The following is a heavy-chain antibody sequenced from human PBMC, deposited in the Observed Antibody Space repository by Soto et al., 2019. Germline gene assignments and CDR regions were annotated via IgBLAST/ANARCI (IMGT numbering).Heavy chain of an antibody. CDR3: ARNMDYYYGRGSGNGHGV. D-gene: IGHD3-10*02. Sequence: QVQLVQSGAEVTEPGDSVRVSCEASGYTFTAYYIHWVRRAPGQGLEWMGWINPKFGDTTYAQDFQGRVSMTRDMSISTVYMELSRLTSDDTAIYYCARNMDYYYGRGSGNGHGVWGQGTTVTVFS. J-gene: IGHJ6*02. V-gene: IGHV1-2*02. CDR1: GYTFTAYY. CDR2: INPKFGDT.